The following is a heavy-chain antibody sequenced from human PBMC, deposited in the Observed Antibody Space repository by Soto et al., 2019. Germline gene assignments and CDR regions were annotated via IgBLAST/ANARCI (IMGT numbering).Heavy chain of an antibody. V-gene: IGHV4-30-2*06. D-gene: IGHD6-6*01. CDR3: VRESVASGPNYFDT. J-gene: IGHJ5*02. CDR1: GGTITSGRSS. CDR2: IYHSGST. Sequence: SETLSLTCSVSGGTITSGRSSWNWIRQSPRKGLEWIAYIYHSGSTYYNPSLKSRVTISVDRFENQFSLKLTSVTAADTAVYYCVRESVASGPNYFDTWGPGTLVTVSS.